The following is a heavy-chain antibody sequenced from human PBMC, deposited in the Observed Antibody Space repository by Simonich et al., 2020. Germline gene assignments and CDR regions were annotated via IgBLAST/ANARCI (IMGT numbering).Heavy chain of an antibody. CDR1: GYSISSGYY. D-gene: IGHD6-13*01. CDR3: ARVGYSNYYYYGMDV. V-gene: IGHV4-38-2*01. CDR2: IYHRGDT. J-gene: IGHJ6*02. Sequence: QVQLQESGPGLVKPSETLSLTCAVSGYSISSGYYWGWFRQPPGKGLEWIGSIYHRGDTYYNPSLKSRVTKSVDTSKNQFSLKRSSVTAADTAVYYCARVGYSNYYYYGMDVWGQGTTVTVSS.